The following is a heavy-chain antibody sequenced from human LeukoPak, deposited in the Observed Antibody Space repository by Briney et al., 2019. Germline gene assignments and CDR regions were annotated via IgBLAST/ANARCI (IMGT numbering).Heavy chain of an antibody. J-gene: IGHJ6*02. D-gene: IGHD3-10*01. CDR3: AKSLPGSGSYYSASHYYYYGMDV. V-gene: IGHV3-30*18. CDR1: GFTFSSYG. Sequence: PGRSLRLSCAASGFTFSSYGMHWVRQAPGKGLEWVAVISYDGSNKYYADSVKGRFTISRDNSKNTLYLQMNSLRAEDTAVYYCAKSLPGSGSYYSASHYYYYGMDVWGQGTTVTVSS. CDR2: ISYDGSNK.